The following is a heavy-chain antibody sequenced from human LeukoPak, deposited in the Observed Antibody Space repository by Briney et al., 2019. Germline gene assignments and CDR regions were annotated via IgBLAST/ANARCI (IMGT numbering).Heavy chain of an antibody. CDR3: ARGGYSSPWATLHY. V-gene: IGHV3-53*01. Sequence: PGGSLRLSCAASGFSVSRNYMTWVRQAPGEGLEWVSLIYIGGTTYYADSVKGRFTISRDNSKNTVYLQMNSLRADDTAVYYCARGGYSSPWATLHYWGQGTLVTVSS. CDR1: GFSVSRNY. CDR2: IYIGGTT. D-gene: IGHD6-19*01. J-gene: IGHJ4*02.